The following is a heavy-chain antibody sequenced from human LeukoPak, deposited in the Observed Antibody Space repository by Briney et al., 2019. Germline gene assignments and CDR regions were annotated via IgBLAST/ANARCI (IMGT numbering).Heavy chain of an antibody. CDR3: AREGSSGSENYFDY. V-gene: IGHV1-69*04. D-gene: IGHD6-19*01. CDR2: IIPIFGIA. CDR1: GGTFSSYA. J-gene: IGHJ4*02. Sequence: ASVKVSCKASGGTFSSYAISWVRQAPGQGLEWVGRIIPIFGIANYAQKFQGRVTITADKSTGTAYMELSSRRSEDTAVYYCAREGSSGSENYFDYWGQGTLVTVSS.